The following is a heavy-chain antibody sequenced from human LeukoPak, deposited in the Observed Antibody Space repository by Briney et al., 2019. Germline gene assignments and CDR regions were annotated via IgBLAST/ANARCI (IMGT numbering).Heavy chain of an antibody. CDR1: GYTFTSYG. Sequence: ASVRVSCKASGYTFTSYGISWVRQAPGQGLEWMGGISAYNGNTNYAQKLQGRVTMTTDTSTSTAYMELRSLRSDDTAVYYCARDGPSNYDFWSGLLYYYYGMDVWGQGTTVTVSS. CDR2: ISAYNGNT. D-gene: IGHD3-3*01. CDR3: ARDGPSNYDFWSGLLYYYYGMDV. J-gene: IGHJ6*02. V-gene: IGHV1-18*01.